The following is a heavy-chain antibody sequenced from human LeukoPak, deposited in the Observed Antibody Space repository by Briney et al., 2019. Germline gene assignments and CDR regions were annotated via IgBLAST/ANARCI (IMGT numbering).Heavy chain of an antibody. CDR2: ISAHNGNT. Sequence: ASVKVSCKASGYTFTSYGISWVRQAPGQGLEWMGWISAHNGNTNYAQKLQGRVTMTTDTSTSTAYMELRSLRSDDTAVYYCARGAPLSYYYYGMDVWGQGTTVTVSS. CDR1: GYTFTSYG. V-gene: IGHV1-18*01. J-gene: IGHJ6*02. CDR3: ARGAPLSYYYYGMDV.